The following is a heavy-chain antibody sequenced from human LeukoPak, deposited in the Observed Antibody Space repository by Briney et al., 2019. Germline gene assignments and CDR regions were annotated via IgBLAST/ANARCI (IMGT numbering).Heavy chain of an antibody. CDR1: GFTFSSYS. V-gene: IGHV3-21*01. J-gene: IGHJ4*02. Sequence: GGSLRLSCAASGFTFSSYSMNWVRQAPGKGLEWVSSISSSSSYIYYADSVKGRFTISRDNAKNSLYLQMNSLRAEDTAVYYCARERRIVGATAGFDYWGQGTLVTVSS. CDR3: ARERRIVGATAGFDY. D-gene: IGHD1-26*01. CDR2: ISSSSSYI.